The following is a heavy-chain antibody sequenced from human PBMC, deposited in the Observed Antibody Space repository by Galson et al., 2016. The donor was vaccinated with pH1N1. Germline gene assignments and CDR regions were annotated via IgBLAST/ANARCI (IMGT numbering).Heavy chain of an antibody. V-gene: IGHV5-51*03. J-gene: IGHJ6*02. D-gene: IGHD2-15*01. CDR2: IYPGDSDT. CDR3: ARRSAEYETDV. Sequence: QSGAEVKKPGESLRISCEGSGSTFSKFWIAWVRQMPGKGLEWMGNIYPGDSDTKYGPSFEGQVTFSADKSISTAFLQWSSLKASDTAIYFCARRSAEYETDVWGQGTKVTVSS. CDR1: GSTFSKFW.